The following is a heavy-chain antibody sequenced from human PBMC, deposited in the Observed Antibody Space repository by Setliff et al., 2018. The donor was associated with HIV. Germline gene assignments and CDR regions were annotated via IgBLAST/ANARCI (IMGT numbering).Heavy chain of an antibody. CDR3: ARSGWIQLWFNYYYGMDV. CDR2: VNAANGYT. V-gene: IGHV1-3*01. Sequence: ASVKVSCKASGYTFTSYHMHWVRQAPGQRLEWMGWVNAANGYTKYSQKFQGRVTITRDTSANTAYMELSSLRSEDTAVYYCARSGWIQLWFNYYYGMDVWGQGTTVTVSS. CDR1: GYTFTSYH. J-gene: IGHJ6*02. D-gene: IGHD5-18*01.